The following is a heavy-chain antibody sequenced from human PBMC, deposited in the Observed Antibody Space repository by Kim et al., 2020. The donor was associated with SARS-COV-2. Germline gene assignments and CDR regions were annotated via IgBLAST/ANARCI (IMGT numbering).Heavy chain of an antibody. CDR1: GDTYRNYN. Sequence: SVKVSCKASGDTYRNYNINWVRQAPGQGLEWMGGIIPIPDTSKYAPKFQDRLTISADESTSTAYMELRSLRSEDTAIYYCAILERLTSDWSEGDWFDPWGQGTLVTVS. CDR2: IIPIPDTS. J-gene: IGHJ5*02. CDR3: AILERLTSDWSEGDWFDP. D-gene: IGHD3-9*01. V-gene: IGHV1-69*13.